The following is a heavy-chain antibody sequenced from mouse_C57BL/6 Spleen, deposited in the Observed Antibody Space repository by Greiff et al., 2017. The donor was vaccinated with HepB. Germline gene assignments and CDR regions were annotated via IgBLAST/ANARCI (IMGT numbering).Heavy chain of an antibody. CDR2: IDPETGGT. Sequence: VQLQQSGAELVRPGASVTLSCKASGYTFTDYEMHWVKQTPVHGLEWIGAIDPETGGTAYNQKFKGKAILTADKSSSTAYMELRSLTSEDSAVYYCTRDHHYYGSSPWWYFDVWGTGTTVTVSS. J-gene: IGHJ1*03. CDR1: GYTFTDYE. V-gene: IGHV1-15*01. D-gene: IGHD1-1*01. CDR3: TRDHHYYGSSPWWYFDV.